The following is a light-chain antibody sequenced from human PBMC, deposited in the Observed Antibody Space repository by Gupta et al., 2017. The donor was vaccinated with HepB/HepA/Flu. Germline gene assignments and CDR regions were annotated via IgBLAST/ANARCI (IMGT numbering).Light chain of an antibody. V-gene: IGKV3-15*01. CDR1: QSVRSN. CDR3: QQYNNWPPIT. CDR2: GAS. Sequence: EIVLTHSPPTLSVSPGERATRSGRASQSVRSNLDWYQQKPGQAPRLLIYGASTRASGIAARFSGSGSGTEFTLTISSRQSEDFAVYYCQQYNNWPPITFGQGTRLEIK. J-gene: IGKJ5*01.